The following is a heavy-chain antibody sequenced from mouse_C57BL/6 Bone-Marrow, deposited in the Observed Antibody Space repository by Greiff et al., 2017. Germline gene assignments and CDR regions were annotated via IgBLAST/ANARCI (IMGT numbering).Heavy chain of an antibody. D-gene: IGHD1-1*01. V-gene: IGHV7-3*01. CDR3: ARSFYYYGSSSAWFAY. CDR2: IRNKANGYTT. J-gene: IGHJ3*01. Sequence: DVQLVESGGGLVQPGGSLSLSCAASGFTFTDYYMSWVRQPPGKALEWLGFIRNKANGYTTEYSASVKGRFTISRDNSQSILYLQMNALRAEDSATYYCARSFYYYGSSSAWFAYWGQGTLVTVSA. CDR1: GFTFTDYY.